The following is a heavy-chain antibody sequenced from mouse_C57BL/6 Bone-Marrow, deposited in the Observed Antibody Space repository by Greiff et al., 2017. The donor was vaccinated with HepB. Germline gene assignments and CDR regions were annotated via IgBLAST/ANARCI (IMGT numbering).Heavy chain of an antibody. J-gene: IGHJ2*01. CDR2: INPNYGTT. D-gene: IGHD1-1*01. CDR1: GYSFTDYN. CDR3: ARRTTPVARDYFDY. Sequence: VQLQQSGPELVKPGASVKISCKASGYSFTDYNMNWVKQSNGKSLEWIGVINPNYGTTSYNQKFKGKATLTIDQSSSTAYMQLNSLTSEDSAVYYCARRTTPVARDYFDYWGQGTTLTVSS. V-gene: IGHV1-39*01.